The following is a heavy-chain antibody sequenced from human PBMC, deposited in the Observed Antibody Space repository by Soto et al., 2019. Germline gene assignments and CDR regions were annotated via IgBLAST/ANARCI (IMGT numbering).Heavy chain of an antibody. CDR3: ARDSHDSSGYYRYYYGMDV. D-gene: IGHD3-22*01. CDR1: GFTFSSYG. V-gene: IGHV3-33*01. Sequence: GGSLRLSCAASGFTFSSYGMHWVRQAPGKGLEWVAVIWYDGSNKYYADSVKGRFTISRENSKNTLYLQMNSLRAEDTAVYYCARDSHDSSGYYRYYYGMDVWGQGTTVTVSS. CDR2: IWYDGSNK. J-gene: IGHJ6*02.